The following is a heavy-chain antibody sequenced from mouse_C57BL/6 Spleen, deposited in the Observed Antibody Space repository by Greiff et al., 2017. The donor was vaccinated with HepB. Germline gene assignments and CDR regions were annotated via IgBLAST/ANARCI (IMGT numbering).Heavy chain of an antibody. CDR1: GFTFSDYG. CDR3: ARNYYSKYYYAMDY. CDR2: ISSGSSTI. Sequence: EVQLVESGGGLVKPGGSLKLSCAASGFTFSDYGMHWVRQAPEQGLEWVAYISSGSSTIYYADTVKGRFTISRDNAKNTMFLQMTSLRSEDTAMYYCARNYYSKYYYAMDYWGQGTSVTVSS. D-gene: IGHD2-5*01. J-gene: IGHJ4*01. V-gene: IGHV5-17*01.